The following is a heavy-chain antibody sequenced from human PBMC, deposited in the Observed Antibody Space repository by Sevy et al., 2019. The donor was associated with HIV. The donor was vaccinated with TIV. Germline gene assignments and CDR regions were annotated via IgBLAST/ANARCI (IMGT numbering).Heavy chain of an antibody. Sequence: ASVKVSCKASGFTFSDYYMHWVRQAPGQGLEWMGWFNPNNDDSRSAQKFQGRVTLTGDMSISTAYMELTRLRSDDPAIYFCTRDDIYSHPWEFDWWGHGALVTVSS. CDR1: GFTFSDYY. CDR3: TRDDIYSHPWEFDW. D-gene: IGHD5-18*01. J-gene: IGHJ4*01. CDR2: FNPNNDDS. V-gene: IGHV1-2*02.